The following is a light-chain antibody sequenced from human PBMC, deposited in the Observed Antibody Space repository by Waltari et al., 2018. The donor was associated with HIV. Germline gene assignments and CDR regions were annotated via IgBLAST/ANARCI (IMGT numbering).Light chain of an antibody. J-gene: IGLJ3*02. Sequence: QSALTQPASVSGSLGQSLTISCTGTTTDVGYYNYVSWYQYHPGKAPKLIIYEVSDRPSGVSNRFSGSKSGNTASLTISGLQAEDETDYYCASYTTRKTWEFGGGTKLFVL. CDR1: TTDVGYYNY. V-gene: IGLV2-14*01. CDR3: ASYTTRKTWE. CDR2: EVS.